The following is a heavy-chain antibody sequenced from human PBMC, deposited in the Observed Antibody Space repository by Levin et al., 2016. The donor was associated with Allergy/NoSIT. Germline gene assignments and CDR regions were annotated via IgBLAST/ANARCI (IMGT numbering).Heavy chain of an antibody. CDR3: ARDRTNSGYPSYYYYGMDV. V-gene: IGHV3-30*04. Sequence: VRQAPGKGLEWVAVISYDGSNKYYADSVKGRFTISRDNSKNTLYLQMNSLRAEDTAVYYCARDRTNSGYPSYYYYGMDVWGQGTTVTVSS. J-gene: IGHJ6*02. D-gene: IGHD5-12*01. CDR2: ISYDGSNK.